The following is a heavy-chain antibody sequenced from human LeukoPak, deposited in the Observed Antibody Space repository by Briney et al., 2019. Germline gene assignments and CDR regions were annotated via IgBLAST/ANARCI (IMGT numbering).Heavy chain of an antibody. D-gene: IGHD6-13*01. V-gene: IGHV3-7*03. CDR3: ASYRYLSSCYIY. CDR2: IKQDGSEK. J-gene: IGHJ4*02. CDR1: GFTFSHYW. Sequence: GGSLRLSCAASGFTFSHYWVTWVRQAPGKGLEWVANIKQDGSEKYYVDSVKGRFTISRDNAKNSLYLQMNSLRAEDTAVYFCASYRYLSSCYIYWDQGTLVTVSS.